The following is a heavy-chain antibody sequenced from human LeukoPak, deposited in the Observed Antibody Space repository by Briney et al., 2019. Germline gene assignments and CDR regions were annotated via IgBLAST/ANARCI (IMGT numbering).Heavy chain of an antibody. V-gene: IGHV3-9*01. J-gene: IGHJ4*02. D-gene: IGHD2-15*01. CDR3: AKDKAPLAATLDS. Sequence: GRSLRLFCAASGFTFDDYAMHWVRQAPGKGLEWVSGISWNSGSIGYADSVKGRFTISRDNAKNSLYLQMNSLRAEDTALYYCAKDKAPLAATLDSWCQGTLVTVSS. CDR1: GFTFDDYA. CDR2: ISWNSGSI.